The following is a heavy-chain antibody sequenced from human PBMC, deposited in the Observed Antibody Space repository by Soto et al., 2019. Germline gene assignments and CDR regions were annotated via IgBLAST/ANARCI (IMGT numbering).Heavy chain of an antibody. CDR2: IYYSGST. V-gene: IGHV4-31*03. CDR3: ARGPFKPPMAAPPLYNWFDP. Sequence: SLSLPCSVCGGSISSGGYYGSGLRQHPGQGLEWIGYIYYSGSTYYNPSLKSRVTISVDTSKNQFSLKLSSVTAADTAVYYCARGPFKPPMAAPPLYNWFDPCGQRTLVSVSS. D-gene: IGHD6-6*01. CDR1: GGSISSGGYY. J-gene: IGHJ5*02.